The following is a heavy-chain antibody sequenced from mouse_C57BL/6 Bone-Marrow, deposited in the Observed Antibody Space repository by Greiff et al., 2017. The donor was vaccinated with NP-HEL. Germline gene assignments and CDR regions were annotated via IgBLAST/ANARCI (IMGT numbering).Heavy chain of an antibody. D-gene: IGHD2-3*01. V-gene: IGHV1-54*01. CDR1: GYAFTNYL. J-gene: IGHJ2*01. CDR3: ARWTLYDYFDY. CDR2: INPGSGGT. Sequence: QVQLQQSGAELVRPGTSVKVSCKASGYAFTNYLIEWVKQRPGQGLEWIGVINPGSGGTNYNEKFKGKATLTADKSSSTAYMQLSSLTSEDSAVYFCARWTLYDYFDYWGQGTTLTVSS.